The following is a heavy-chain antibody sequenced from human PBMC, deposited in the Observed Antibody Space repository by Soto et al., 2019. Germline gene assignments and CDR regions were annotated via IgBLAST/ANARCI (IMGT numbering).Heavy chain of an antibody. CDR3: ARDQESYYDSSGYYLGYFDY. CDR2: ISSSSSYI. Sequence: GGSLRLSCAASGFTFSSYSMNWVRQAPGKGLEWVSSISSSSSYIYYADSVKGRFTISRDNAKNSLYLQMNSLRAEDTAVYYCARDQESYYDSSGYYLGYFDYWGQGTLVTVSS. CDR1: GFTFSSYS. V-gene: IGHV3-21*01. J-gene: IGHJ4*02. D-gene: IGHD3-22*01.